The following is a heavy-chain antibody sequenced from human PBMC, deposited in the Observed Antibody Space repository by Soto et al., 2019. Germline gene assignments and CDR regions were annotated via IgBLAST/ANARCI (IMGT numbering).Heavy chain of an antibody. D-gene: IGHD2-15*01. J-gene: IGHJ4*02. Sequence: EVQLLESGGGLVQPGGSLRLSCAASGFNFSQYSMSWVRQAPGKGLEWVSAITDSGSGTHYADSVKGRFTISRDNSKNTLHLQLNSLRAEDTAVYYCAKDLSVVFDYWGQGTLVTVSS. CDR3: AKDLSVVFDY. CDR2: ITDSGSGT. CDR1: GFNFSQYS. V-gene: IGHV3-23*01.